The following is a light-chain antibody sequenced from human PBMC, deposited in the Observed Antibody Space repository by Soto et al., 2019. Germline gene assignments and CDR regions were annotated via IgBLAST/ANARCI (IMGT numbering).Light chain of an antibody. CDR1: ETISTF. V-gene: IGKV1-39*01. J-gene: IGKJ1*01. CDR3: QQSYNIPPT. CDR2: AAS. Sequence: DIQMTQSPVSLSASVGDRATITCRASETISTFLNWYQQKPGKAPKVLIFAASSLQSGVPSRFSGSGSGTDFALTISGMQTEDFANYYCQQSYNIPPTFGQGTKVDIK.